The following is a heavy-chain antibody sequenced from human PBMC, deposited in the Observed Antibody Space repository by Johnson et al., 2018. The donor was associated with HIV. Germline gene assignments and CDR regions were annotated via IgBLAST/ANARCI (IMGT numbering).Heavy chain of an antibody. CDR2: ISYDGSNK. D-gene: IGHD6-13*01. CDR3: ARGHSPDAFDI. V-gene: IGHV3-30*03. J-gene: IGHJ3*02. CDR1: GFTFSSFD. Sequence: QVQLVESGGGLVQPGGSLRLSCAASGFTFSSFDMRWVRQAPGKGLEWVAVISYDGSNKYYADSVKGRFTISRDNSKNTLFLQMNSLRAEDTAVYYCARGHSPDAFDIWGQGTIVTVSS.